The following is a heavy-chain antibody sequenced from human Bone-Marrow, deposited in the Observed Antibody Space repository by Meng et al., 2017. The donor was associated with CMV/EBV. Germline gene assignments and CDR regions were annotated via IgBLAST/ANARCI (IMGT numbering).Heavy chain of an antibody. D-gene: IGHD1-26*01. V-gene: IGHV1-8*03. J-gene: IGHJ4*02. CDR1: GYTFTSYD. CDR3: ARDPDSGSTGDY. Sequence: ASVKVSCKASGYTFTSYDINWVRQATGQGLEWMGWMNPNSGNTGYAQKFQGRVTITRNTSISTAYMELSSLRSEDTAVYYCARDPDSGSTGDYWGQGTLVTVSS. CDR2: MNPNSGNT.